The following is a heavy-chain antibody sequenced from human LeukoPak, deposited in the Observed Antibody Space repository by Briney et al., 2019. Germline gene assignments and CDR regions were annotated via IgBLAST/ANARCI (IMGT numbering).Heavy chain of an antibody. CDR3: AVDLSGSEDY. CDR2: IWYDGSNK. J-gene: IGHJ4*02. D-gene: IGHD3-10*01. CDR1: GFTFSSYG. Sequence: GGSLRLSCAASGFTFSSYGMHWVRQAPGKGLEWVAVIWYDGSNKYYADSVKGRFTVSRDNSKNTLYLQMNSLRTEDTAIYYCAVDLSGSEDYWGQGTLVTVSS. V-gene: IGHV3-33*01.